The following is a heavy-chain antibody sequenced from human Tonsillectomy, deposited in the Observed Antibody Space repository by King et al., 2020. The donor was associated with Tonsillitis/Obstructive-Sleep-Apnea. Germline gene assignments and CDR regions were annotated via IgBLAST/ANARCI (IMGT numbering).Heavy chain of an antibody. J-gene: IGHJ4*02. D-gene: IGHD3-22*01. CDR2: SYYSGTA. CDR3: ARQDDYYDSSVLGGYFDY. Sequence: LQLQESGPGLVKPSETLSLTCIVSGYSISTSSYYWGWIRQPPGKGLEWLGSSYYSGTAYYNPSLKSRVTMSMDMSKNQFSLKLNSVSASDTAVYYCARQDDYYDSSVLGGYFDYWGQGTLVTVSS. CDR1: GYSISTSSYY. V-gene: IGHV4-39*01.